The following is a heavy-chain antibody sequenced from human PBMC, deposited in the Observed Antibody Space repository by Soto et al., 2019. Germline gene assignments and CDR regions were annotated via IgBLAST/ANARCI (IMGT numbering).Heavy chain of an antibody. Sequence: GGSLRLSCAASGFTFSSYWMHWVRQAPGEGLMWVSRINPDGSTTSYADSVKGRFTISRDNAKNTLYLQMNSLRVEDTAVYYCARVPTTVTTPGMDVWGQGATVTVSS. J-gene: IGHJ6*02. CDR1: GFTFSSYW. D-gene: IGHD4-4*01. CDR2: INPDGSTT. V-gene: IGHV3-74*01. CDR3: ARVPTTVTTPGMDV.